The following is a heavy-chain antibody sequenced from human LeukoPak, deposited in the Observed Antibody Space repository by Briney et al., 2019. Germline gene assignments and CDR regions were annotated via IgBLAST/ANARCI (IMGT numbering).Heavy chain of an antibody. Sequence: SETLSLTCTVSGGSVSNYYWSWIRQPPGKGLEWIGYIFYSGSTNQNPSLKSRVTISLDTSKNQISLKLKSVTAADTAVYFCARGGYYDFWTGYDWGQGTLVTVSS. CDR1: GGSVSNYY. J-gene: IGHJ4*02. CDR2: IFYSGST. D-gene: IGHD3/OR15-3a*01. V-gene: IGHV4-59*08. CDR3: ARGGYYDFWTGYD.